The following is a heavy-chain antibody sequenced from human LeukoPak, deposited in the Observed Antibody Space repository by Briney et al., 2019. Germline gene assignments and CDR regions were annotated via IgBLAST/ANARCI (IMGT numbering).Heavy chain of an antibody. CDR3: ARLAAAVYYGMDV. D-gene: IGHD2-15*01. Sequence: SETLSLTCTVSGGSIRSSYYYWGWIRQPPGKGLEWIGSIYDSGSTYYNPSLKSRVTISVDTSKNQFSLKLSSVTAADTAVYYCARLAAAVYYGMDVWGQGTTVTVSS. J-gene: IGHJ6*02. CDR1: GGSIRSSYYY. V-gene: IGHV4-39*01. CDR2: IYDSGST.